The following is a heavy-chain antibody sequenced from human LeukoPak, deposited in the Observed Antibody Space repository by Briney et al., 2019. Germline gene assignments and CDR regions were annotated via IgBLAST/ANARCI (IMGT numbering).Heavy chain of an antibody. CDR3: ARTFSSTWPVLVRNGMDV. CDR1: GLTFSSYE. Sequence: PGGSLRLSCAASGLTFSSYEMNWVRQAPGKGLEWVSYISSSGSTIYYADFVKGRFTISRDNAKNSLYLQMNSLRADNTAVYYCARTFSSTWPVLVRNGMDVWGQGTTVTASS. D-gene: IGHD6-13*01. V-gene: IGHV3-48*03. J-gene: IGHJ6*02. CDR2: ISSSGSTI.